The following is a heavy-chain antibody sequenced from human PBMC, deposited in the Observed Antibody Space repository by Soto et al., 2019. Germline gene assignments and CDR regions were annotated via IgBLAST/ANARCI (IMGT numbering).Heavy chain of an antibody. Sequence: GALRLSCAGSEFPLIRYSMCGVRPAPGKGLDWGSAISGSGGSTYYADSVKGRFTISRDNSKNTLYLQMNSLRAEDTAVYYCANSNSKKYYYDSSGYYNFDFWGQGTLVT. V-gene: IGHV3-23*01. CDR2: ISGSGGST. J-gene: IGHJ4*02. CDR1: EFPLIRYS. D-gene: IGHD3-22*01. CDR3: ANSNSKKYYYDSSGYYNFDF.